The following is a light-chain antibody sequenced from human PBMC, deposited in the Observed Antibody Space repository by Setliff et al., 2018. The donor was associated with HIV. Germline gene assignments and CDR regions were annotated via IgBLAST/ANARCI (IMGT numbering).Light chain of an antibody. V-gene: IGLV2-11*01. CDR2: DVS. Sequence: QSALTQPRSVSGSPGQSVAISCTGTSSDVGKYNYVSWYQQHPGKAPKLMIYDVSKRPSGVPDRFSGSKSGNTASLTISGLQAEDEADYYCCSYAGSYTLGVFGTGTKVTVL. CDR1: SSDVGKYNY. J-gene: IGLJ1*01. CDR3: CSYAGSYTLGV.